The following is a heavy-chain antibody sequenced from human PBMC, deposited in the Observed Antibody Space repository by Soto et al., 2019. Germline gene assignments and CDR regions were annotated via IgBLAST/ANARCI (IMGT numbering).Heavy chain of an antibody. J-gene: IGHJ4*02. CDR1: GVSISSYY. V-gene: IGHV4-59*05. CDR2: ISYSDGS. CDR3: ASHRTFWPFDS. D-gene: IGHD3-16*02. Sequence: PSETLSLTCSVSGVSISSYYSSWMRQPPGKGLEWIASISYSDGSFYNSSLKSRLTISVDTSKNQFSLSRRSVTAADTAVYYCASHRTFWPFDSWGQGTVVTVS.